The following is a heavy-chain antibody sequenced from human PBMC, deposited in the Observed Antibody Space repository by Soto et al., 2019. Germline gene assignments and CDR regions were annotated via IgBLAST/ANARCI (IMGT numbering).Heavy chain of an antibody. CDR2: IYYSGST. D-gene: IGHD6-13*01. V-gene: IGHV4-31*03. J-gene: IGHJ4*02. Sequence: QVQLQESGPGLVKPSQTLSLTCTVSGGSISSGGYYWSWIRQHPGKGLEWIGYIYYSGSTYYNPXXKSRVTISVEXXKXQXXLKMSSVSAAGTAVYYCAGDRGAKDGPGIAAGLDYWGQGTLVTVSS. CDR1: GGSISSGGYY. CDR3: AGDRGAKDGPGIAAGLDY.